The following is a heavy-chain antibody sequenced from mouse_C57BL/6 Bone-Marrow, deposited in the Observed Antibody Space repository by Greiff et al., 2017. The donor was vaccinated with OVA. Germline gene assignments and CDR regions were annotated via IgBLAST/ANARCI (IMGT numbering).Heavy chain of an antibody. CDR2: IDPADGDT. CDR3: AQDYYYGSSWDWCYDI. CDR1: GFTINDYC. Sequence: VQLQQPGAELVKPGASVKLSCTASGFTINDYCMHWVKQRPEQGLEWIGGIDPADGDTKYAPKFQGKATITADTSSNTAYLQLSSLTSEDTAVYYCAQDYYYGSSWDWCYDIGGTGKAVTV. V-gene: IGHV14-2*01. D-gene: IGHD1-1*01. J-gene: IGHJ1*03.